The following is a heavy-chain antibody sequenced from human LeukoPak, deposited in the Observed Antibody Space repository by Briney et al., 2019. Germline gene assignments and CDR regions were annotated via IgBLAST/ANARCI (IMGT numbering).Heavy chain of an antibody. CDR2: IYYSGST. CDR1: GGSISSYY. V-gene: IGHV4-59*01. D-gene: IGHD6-13*01. Sequence: PSETLSLTCTVSGGSISSYYWSWIRQPPGKGLEWIGYIYYSGSTNYNPSLKSRVTISVDTSKNQFSLKLSSVTAADTAVYYCARDIVISSWSNAFDIWGQGTMVTVSS. J-gene: IGHJ3*02. CDR3: ARDIVISSWSNAFDI.